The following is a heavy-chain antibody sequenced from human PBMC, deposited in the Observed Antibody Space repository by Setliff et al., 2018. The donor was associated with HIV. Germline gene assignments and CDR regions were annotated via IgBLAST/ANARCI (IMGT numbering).Heavy chain of an antibody. CDR2: IFTSGST. V-gene: IGHV4-4*09. J-gene: IGHJ4*02. D-gene: IGHD3-22*01. CDR1: GGSFSNYC. Sequence: PSETLSLTCTVSGGSFSNYCWNWIRQSPGKGLEWIGYIFTSGSTHYNPSLKSRVTISVDTSKNQFSLKLSSVTAADTAVYYCARGLSFYDPGGFDYWGQGTLVTVSS. CDR3: ARGLSFYDPGGFDY.